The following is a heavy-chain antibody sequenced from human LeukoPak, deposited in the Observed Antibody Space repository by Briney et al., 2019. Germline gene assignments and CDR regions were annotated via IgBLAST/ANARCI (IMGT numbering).Heavy chain of an antibody. D-gene: IGHD6-13*01. CDR1: GFTFSDYY. CDR3: ASIAAAPLYYYYYMDV. V-gene: IGHV3-11*04. Sequence: GGSLRLSCAASGFTFSDYYMSWIRQAPGKGLEWVSYISSSGGTIHYADSVKGRFTISRDNAKNSLYLQMNSLRAEDTAVYYCASIAAAPLYYYYYMDVWGKGTTVTVSS. CDR2: ISSSGGTI. J-gene: IGHJ6*03.